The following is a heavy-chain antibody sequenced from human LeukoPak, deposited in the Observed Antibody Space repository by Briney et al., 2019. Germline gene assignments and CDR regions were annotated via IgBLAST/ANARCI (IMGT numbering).Heavy chain of an antibody. V-gene: IGHV3-7*03. CDR3: ASLDTAKQPLANH. D-gene: IGHD5-18*01. Sequence: GWSLRLSCVASGLTVSNHWMSWVRQAPGKGLEWVANIREERGQEYYVDSVKGRFTISKNSAKNSLCLQMNTLRVEDTAMYYCASLDTAKQPLANHWGQGTLVTVSS. CDR2: IREERGQE. J-gene: IGHJ5*02. CDR1: GLTVSNHW.